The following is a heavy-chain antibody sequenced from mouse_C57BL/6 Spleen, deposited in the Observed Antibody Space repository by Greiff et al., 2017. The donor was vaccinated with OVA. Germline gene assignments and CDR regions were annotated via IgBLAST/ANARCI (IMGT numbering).Heavy chain of an antibody. V-gene: IGHV1-54*01. CDR3: ARQVFYDYEEENAMDY. D-gene: IGHD2-4*01. Sequence: QVQLQQSGAELVRPGTSVKVSCKASGYAFTNYLIEWVKQRPGQGLEWIGVINPGSGGTNYNEKFKGKATLTADKSSSTAYMQLSSLTSEDSAVYFCARQVFYDYEEENAMDYWGQGTSVTVSS. CDR2: INPGSGGT. J-gene: IGHJ4*01. CDR1: GYAFTNYL.